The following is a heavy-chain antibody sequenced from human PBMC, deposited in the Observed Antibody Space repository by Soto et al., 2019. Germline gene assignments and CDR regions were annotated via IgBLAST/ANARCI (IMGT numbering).Heavy chain of an antibody. D-gene: IGHD3-3*01. CDR1: GGSFSGYY. CDR2: INHSGST. CDR3: ARDFSYALRAFDI. Sequence: SETLSLTCAVYGGSFSGYYWSWIRQPPGKGLEWIGEINHSGSTNYNPSLKSRVTISVDTSKNQFSLKLSSVTAADTAVYYCARDFSYALRAFDIWGQGTMVTVSS. J-gene: IGHJ3*02. V-gene: IGHV4-34*01.